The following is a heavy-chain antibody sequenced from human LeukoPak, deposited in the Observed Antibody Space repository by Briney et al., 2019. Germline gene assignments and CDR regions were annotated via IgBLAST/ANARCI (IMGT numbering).Heavy chain of an antibody. CDR3: ARDGGYSYGYYYYYGMDV. D-gene: IGHD5-18*01. CDR1: GGSISSSSYY. Sequence: SETLSLTCTVSGGSISSSSYYWGWIRQPPGKGLEWIGSIYYSGSTYYNPSLKSRVTISVDTSKNQFSLKLSSVTAADTAVYYCARDGGYSYGYYYYYGMDVWGQGTTVTVSS. J-gene: IGHJ6*02. CDR2: IYYSGST. V-gene: IGHV4-39*07.